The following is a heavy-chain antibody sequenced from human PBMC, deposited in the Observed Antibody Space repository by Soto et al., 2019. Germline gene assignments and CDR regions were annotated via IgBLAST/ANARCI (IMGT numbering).Heavy chain of an antibody. D-gene: IGHD2-15*01. V-gene: IGHV3-33*01. Sequence: QVQLVGSGGGVVQPGRSLRLSCAASGFTFSSYGMHWVRQAPGKGLEWVAVIWYDGSNKYYADSVKGRFTISRDNSKNTLYLQMNSLRAEDTAVYYCARGGYYYGMDVWGQGTTATVSS. CDR3: ARGGYYYGMDV. J-gene: IGHJ6*02. CDR2: IWYDGSNK. CDR1: GFTFSSYG.